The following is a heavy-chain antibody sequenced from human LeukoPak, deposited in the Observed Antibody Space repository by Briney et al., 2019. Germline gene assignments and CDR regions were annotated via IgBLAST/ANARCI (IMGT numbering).Heavy chain of an antibody. CDR1: GYSFPSYW. D-gene: IGHD2-21*02. V-gene: IGHV5-10-1*01. Sequence: GESLKISCKVSGYSFPSYWITWVRQVPGKGLEWMGRIAPSDSYTNYNPSFEGHVTMSVEKSITTVYLQWSSLKASDTAMYYCARQPYCGGDCYFYDYWGQGTLVTVSS. CDR3: ARQPYCGGDCYFYDY. CDR2: IAPSDSYT. J-gene: IGHJ4*02.